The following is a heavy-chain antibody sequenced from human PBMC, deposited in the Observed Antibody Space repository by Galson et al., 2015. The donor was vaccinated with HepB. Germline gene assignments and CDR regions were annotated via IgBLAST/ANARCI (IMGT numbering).Heavy chain of an antibody. Sequence: SLRLSCAGSEFAFNTYDMSWVRQAPGKGLEWISYISASGFTIYYADSVRGRFTISRDNAKNSLYLQMSSLRDEDTAMLYCARMLGRAFDYWGQGTLVTVSS. CDR3: ARMLGRAFDY. D-gene: IGHD3-16*01. CDR2: ISASGFTI. V-gene: IGHV3-48*02. CDR1: EFAFNTYD. J-gene: IGHJ4*02.